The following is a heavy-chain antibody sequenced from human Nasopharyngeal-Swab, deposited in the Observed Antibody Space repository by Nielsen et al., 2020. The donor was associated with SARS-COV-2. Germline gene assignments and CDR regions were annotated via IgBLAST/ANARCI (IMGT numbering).Heavy chain of an antibody. CDR1: GGTFSSYA. CDR2: IIPIFGTA. J-gene: IGHJ4*02. CDR3: ARVAGASGYDFSG. D-gene: IGHD5-12*01. V-gene: IGHV1-69*13. Sequence: SVKVSCKASGGTFSSYAISWVRQAPGQGLEWMGGIIPIFGTANYAQKFQGRVTITADESTSTAYMELSSLRSGDTAVYYCARVAGASGYDFSGWGQGTLVTVSS.